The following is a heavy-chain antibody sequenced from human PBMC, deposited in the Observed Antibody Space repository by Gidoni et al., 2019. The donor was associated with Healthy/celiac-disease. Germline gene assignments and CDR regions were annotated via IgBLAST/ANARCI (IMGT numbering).Heavy chain of an antibody. V-gene: IGHV3-23*01. Sequence: EVQLLASGGGLVQPGGSLRLSCAASGFTFSSYAMSWVRQATGKGLEWVSAISGSGGSTYYADSVKGRFTISRDNSKNTLYLQMNSLRAEDRAVYYCAKGAAAGSYFDYWGQGTLVTVSS. CDR3: AKGAAAGSYFDY. CDR1: GFTFSSYA. D-gene: IGHD6-13*01. J-gene: IGHJ4*02. CDR2: ISGSGGST.